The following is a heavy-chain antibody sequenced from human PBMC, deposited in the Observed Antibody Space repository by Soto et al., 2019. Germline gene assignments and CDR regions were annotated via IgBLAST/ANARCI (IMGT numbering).Heavy chain of an antibody. J-gene: IGHJ5*02. CDR2: ISYDGSHK. V-gene: IGHV3-30*18. CDR3: AKDLGLDASASYPYH. D-gene: IGHD3-10*01. Sequence: QVQLVESGGGVVQPGRSLRLSCAASGFTFSGFGMHWVRHTPGKGLEWLAVISYDGSHKLHADSVQGRFTISRDNCKNTLSLQMNSLRTEDTAVYYCAKDLGLDASASYPYHWGQGTLVSVSS. CDR1: GFTFSGFG.